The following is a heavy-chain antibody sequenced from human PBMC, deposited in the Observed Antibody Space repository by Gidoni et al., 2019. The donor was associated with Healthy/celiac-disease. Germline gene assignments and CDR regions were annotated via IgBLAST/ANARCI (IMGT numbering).Heavy chain of an antibody. CDR2: IYYSGST. Sequence: QVQLQESGPGLVKPSQTLSLTCTVSGGSISSGVYYWSWIRQHPGKGLEWIGYIYYSGSTYYNPSLKSRVTISVDTSKNQFSLKLSSVTAADTAVYYCARGRIAVDGGGDNWFDPWGQGTLVTVSS. V-gene: IGHV4-31*03. CDR1: GGSISSGVYY. CDR3: ARGRIAVDGGGDNWFDP. D-gene: IGHD6-19*01. J-gene: IGHJ5*02.